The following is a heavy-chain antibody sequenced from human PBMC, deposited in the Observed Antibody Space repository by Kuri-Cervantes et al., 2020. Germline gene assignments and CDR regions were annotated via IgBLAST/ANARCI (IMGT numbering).Heavy chain of an antibody. V-gene: IGHV3-11*01. J-gene: IGHJ4*02. Sequence: GSLRLSCAASGFTFSDYYMSWIRQAPGKGLEWVSYISSSGSTIYYADSVKGRFTISRDNAKNSLYLQMNSLGAEDTAVYYCTTSLEGYYFDYWGQGTLVTVSS. CDR1: GFTFSDYY. CDR3: TTSLEGYYFDY. D-gene: IGHD1-1*01. CDR2: ISSSGSTI.